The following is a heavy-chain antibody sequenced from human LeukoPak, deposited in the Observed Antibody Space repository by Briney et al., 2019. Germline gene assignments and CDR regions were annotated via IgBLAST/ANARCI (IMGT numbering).Heavy chain of an antibody. CDR3: TTIKRGNIFGYFDF. V-gene: IGHV4-59*11. CDR2: VFDSGRT. D-gene: IGHD5-18*01. J-gene: IGHJ4*02. CDR1: GGSMTTHH. Sequence: KASETLSLTCTVSGGSMTTHHWNWLRQTPGKGLEWIGYVFDSGRTKENPSLKSRVTLSADTSKNQLSLRLSSVTAADTAVYYCTTIKRGNIFGYFDFCGQGILVTVSS.